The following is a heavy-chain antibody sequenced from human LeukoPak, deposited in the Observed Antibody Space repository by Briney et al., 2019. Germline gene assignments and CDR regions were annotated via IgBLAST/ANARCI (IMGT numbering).Heavy chain of an antibody. V-gene: IGHV1-8*02. CDR2: MNPNSGNT. CDR1: GYTFTGYY. Sequence: ASVKVSCKASGYTFTGYYMHWVRQAPGQGLEWMGWMNPNSGNTGYAQKFQGRVTMTRNTSISTAYMELSSLRSEDTAVYYCAAVTGTFDYWGQGTLVTVSS. CDR3: AAVTGTFDY. D-gene: IGHD1-20*01. J-gene: IGHJ4*02.